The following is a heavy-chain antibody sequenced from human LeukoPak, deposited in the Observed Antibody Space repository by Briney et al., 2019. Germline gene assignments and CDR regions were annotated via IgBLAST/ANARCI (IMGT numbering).Heavy chain of an antibody. Sequence: GGTLRLSCSASGFTFTTYGMNWVRQAPGKGLEYVSAISSNGGSTYYANSVKGRFTISRDNSKNTLYLQMGSLRAEDMAVYYCARDAGDSSGYYDYWGQGTLVTVSS. CDR3: ARDAGDSSGYYDY. CDR1: GFTFTTYG. CDR2: ISSNGGST. D-gene: IGHD3-22*01. V-gene: IGHV3-64*01. J-gene: IGHJ4*02.